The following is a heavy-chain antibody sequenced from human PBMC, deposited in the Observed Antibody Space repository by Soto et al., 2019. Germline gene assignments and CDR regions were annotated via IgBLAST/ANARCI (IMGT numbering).Heavy chain of an antibody. V-gene: IGHV3-23*01. CDR1: GYTFGGYA. J-gene: IGHJ4*02. D-gene: IGHD3-22*01. CDR3: AKGQYYYDSSGYDYFDY. Sequence: GGCLGVSCEACGYTFGGYAMGWVPQAAGEGLEWVSAISGSGGSTYYADSVKGRFTISRDNSKNTLYLQMNSLRAEDTAVYYCAKGQYYYDSSGYDYFDYWGQGXLVTVSS. CDR2: ISGSGGST.